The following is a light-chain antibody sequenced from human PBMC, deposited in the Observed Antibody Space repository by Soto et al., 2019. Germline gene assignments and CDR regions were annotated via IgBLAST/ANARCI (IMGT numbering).Light chain of an antibody. CDR2: DVS. J-gene: IGLJ2*01. Sequence: QSVLTQPASVSGSPGQSITISCTGTSSDVGAYNSVSWYQQHPGKAPKLMIYDVSNRPSGVSNRFSGSKSGNTASLTISGLQTEDEADSACSSFAARRPVVFGGGTQLTVL. CDR1: SSDVGAYNS. V-gene: IGLV2-14*03. CDR3: SSFAARRPVV.